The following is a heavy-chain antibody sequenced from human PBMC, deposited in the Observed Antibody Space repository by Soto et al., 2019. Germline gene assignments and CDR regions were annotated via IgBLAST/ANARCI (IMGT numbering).Heavy chain of an antibody. J-gene: IGHJ4*02. CDR3: ANLYEFWSGHLDWFDN. CDR2: VYWNDDK. D-gene: IGHD3-3*01. CDR1: GFSITTTDRVG. V-gene: IGHV2-5*01. Sequence: SGPTLVNPTQTLTLTCTFSGFSITTTDRVGVGWIRQSPGKALEFLALVYWNDDKRYSPSLGSRLTINKDTSKKQVVLTVTDMDSVDTGRYYCANLYEFWSGHLDWFDNWGQ.